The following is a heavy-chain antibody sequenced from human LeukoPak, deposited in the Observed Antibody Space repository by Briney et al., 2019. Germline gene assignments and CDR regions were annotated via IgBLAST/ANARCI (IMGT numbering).Heavy chain of an antibody. CDR1: GYTFTSYG. Sequence: ASVKVSCKASGYTFTSYGVGWVRQAPEQGLERMGWISAYNGNTNYAQKLQGRVTMTTDTSTSTAYMELRSLRSDDTAVYYCARDRGSGWYIYWGQGTLVTVSS. D-gene: IGHD6-19*01. CDR3: ARDRGSGWYIY. V-gene: IGHV1-18*01. CDR2: ISAYNGNT. J-gene: IGHJ4*02.